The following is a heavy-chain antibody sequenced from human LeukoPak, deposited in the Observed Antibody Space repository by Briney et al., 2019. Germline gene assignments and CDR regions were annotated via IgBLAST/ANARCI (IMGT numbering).Heavy chain of an antibody. Sequence: GASVKVSCKVSGYTLTELSMHWVRQAPGKGLEWMGGFDPEDGETIYAQKFQGRVTMTRNTSISTAYMELSSLRSEDTAVYYCAIPPITIFGVVTSIPYWGREPWSPSPQ. D-gene: IGHD3-3*01. CDR3: AIPPITIFGVVTSIPY. V-gene: IGHV1-24*01. J-gene: IGHJ4*02. CDR2: FDPEDGET. CDR1: GYTLTELS.